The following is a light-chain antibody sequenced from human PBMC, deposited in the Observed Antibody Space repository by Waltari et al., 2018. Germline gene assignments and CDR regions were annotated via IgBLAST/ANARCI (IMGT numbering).Light chain of an antibody. CDR1: SSNIGTNT. CDR3: AAWDESLKGWV. J-gene: IGLJ2*01. Sequence: QSVLTQPPSVSGTPGQSVTISCSGSSSNIGTNTVDWYQALPGTAPKLLIHGNDQRPSGVPDRFSGSKSGTSGSLAISGLQPEDETDYYCAAWDESLKGWVFGGGTRLTVL. V-gene: IGLV1-44*01. CDR2: GND.